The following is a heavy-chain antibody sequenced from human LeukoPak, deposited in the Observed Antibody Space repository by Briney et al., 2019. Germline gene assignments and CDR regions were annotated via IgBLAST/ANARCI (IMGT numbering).Heavy chain of an antibody. J-gene: IGHJ6*02. D-gene: IGHD2-2*02. CDR3: ASGYCSSTSWYNYSMDV. V-gene: IGHV1-69*02. CDR1: GGTFSSYT. Sequence: ASVKVSCKASGGTFSSYTISWVRQAPGQGLEWMGRIIPILGIANYAQKFQGRVTITADKSTRTAYMELRSLRSEDTAVYYRASGYCSSTSWYNYSMDVWGQGTTVTVSS. CDR2: IIPILGIA.